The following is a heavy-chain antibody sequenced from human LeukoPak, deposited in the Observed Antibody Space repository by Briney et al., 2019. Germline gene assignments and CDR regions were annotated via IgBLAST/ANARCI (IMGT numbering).Heavy chain of an antibody. CDR2: ISYSGST. CDR1: GGSISSYY. CDR3: ARLVAAANDY. Sequence: SETLSLTCTVSGGSISSYYWSWIRQPPGKGLEWIGYISYSGSTNYNPSLKSRVTISVDTSKNQFSLKLSSVTAADTAVYYCARLVAAANDYWGQGTLVTVSS. D-gene: IGHD6-13*01. J-gene: IGHJ4*02. V-gene: IGHV4-59*08.